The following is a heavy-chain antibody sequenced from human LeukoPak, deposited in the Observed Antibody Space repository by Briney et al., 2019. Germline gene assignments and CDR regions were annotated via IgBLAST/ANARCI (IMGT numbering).Heavy chain of an antibody. J-gene: IGHJ6*03. CDR1: GYTFTGYY. CDR2: INPNSGGT. V-gene: IGHV1-2*02. Sequence: GASVKVSCKASGYTFTGYYMHWVRQAPGQGLEWMGWINPNSGGTKYVQKLQGRVTMTTDTSTSTAYMELRSLRSDDTAVYYCARDNYDILTGYYRTNYMDVWGKGTTVTISS. D-gene: IGHD3-9*01. CDR3: ARDNYDILTGYYRTNYMDV.